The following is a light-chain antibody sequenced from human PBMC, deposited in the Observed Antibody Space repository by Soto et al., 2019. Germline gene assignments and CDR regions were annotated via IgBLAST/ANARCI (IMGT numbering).Light chain of an antibody. CDR2: EVA. CDR3: CSHSSSITWM. J-gene: IGLJ3*02. Sequence: QSALTQTVSVSGSPGQSITMSCTGTSSDVGGYNFVSWYQQHPGKAPKLIVHEVANRLSGVSGRFSGSKSGNTAFLTISGLQAEDEAVYYCCSHSSSITWMFGGGTKVTVL. CDR1: SSDVGGYNF. V-gene: IGLV2-14*03.